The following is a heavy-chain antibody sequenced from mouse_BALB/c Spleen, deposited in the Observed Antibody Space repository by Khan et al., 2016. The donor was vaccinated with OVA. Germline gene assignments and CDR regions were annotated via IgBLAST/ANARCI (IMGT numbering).Heavy chain of an antibody. CDR1: GYTFTSYW. V-gene: IGHV1-7*01. CDR3: ARDRIDD. CDR2: INPTSGYT. Sequence: QVQLKESGAELAKPGASVKMSCTASGYTFTSYWMHWIKQRPGQGLEWIGYINPTSGYTDYNQKFKDKATLTAEKSSSTAYMQLSSLTSDDSAVYYCARDRIDDWGQGTALTVSS. J-gene: IGHJ2*01.